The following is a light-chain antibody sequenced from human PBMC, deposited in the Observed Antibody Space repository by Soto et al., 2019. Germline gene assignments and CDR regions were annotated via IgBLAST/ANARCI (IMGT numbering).Light chain of an antibody. CDR3: NSYTRSSTLV. J-gene: IGLJ3*02. CDR1: SSDVGDYNY. CDR2: EVS. Sequence: QSALTQPASVSGSPGQSITISCTGTSSDVGDYNYVSWYQQHPGKAPKLMIYEVSNRPSGVSNRFSGSKSGNTSSLTISGHPAEEEADYYWNSYTRSSTLVFGGGTKLTVL. V-gene: IGLV2-14*01.